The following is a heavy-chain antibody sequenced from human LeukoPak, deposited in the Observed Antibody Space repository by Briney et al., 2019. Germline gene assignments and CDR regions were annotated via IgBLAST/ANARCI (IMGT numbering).Heavy chain of an antibody. J-gene: IGHJ3*02. D-gene: IGHD5-18*01. CDR1: GYSISSGYY. Sequence: PSETLSLTCTVSGYSISSGYYWGWIRRPPGKGLEWIGSIYHSGSTYYNPSLKSRVTISVDTSKNQFSLKLSSVTAADTAVYYCARHGGDSYGGFGIWGQGTMVTVSS. CDR2: IYHSGST. CDR3: ARHGGDSYGGFGI. V-gene: IGHV4-38-2*02.